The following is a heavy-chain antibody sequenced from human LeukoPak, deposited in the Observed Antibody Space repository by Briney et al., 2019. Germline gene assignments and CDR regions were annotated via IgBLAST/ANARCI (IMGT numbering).Heavy chain of an antibody. V-gene: IGHV5-51*01. CDR1: GYSFTSYW. Sequence: GESLKISCKGSGYSFTSYWIGWVRQMPGKGLEWMGIIYPGDSGTRYSPSFQGQVTISADKSISTAYLQWSSLKASDTAMYYCARHGYSSGWYGPKTYYYYGMDVWGQGTTVTVSS. CDR2: IYPGDSGT. D-gene: IGHD6-19*01. J-gene: IGHJ6*02. CDR3: ARHGYSSGWYGPKTYYYYGMDV.